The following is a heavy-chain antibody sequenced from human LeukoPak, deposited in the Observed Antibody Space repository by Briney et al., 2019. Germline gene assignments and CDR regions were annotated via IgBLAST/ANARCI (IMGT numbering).Heavy chain of an antibody. CDR2: IYYSGST. V-gene: IGHV4-59*01. Sequence: SETLSPTCTVSGGSISSYYWSWIRQPPGKGLEWIGYIYYSGSTNYNPSLKSRVTISVDTSKNQFSLKLSSVTAADTAVYYCARVPKSSSWFYNWFDPWGQGTLVTVSS. CDR3: ARVPKSSSWFYNWFDP. D-gene: IGHD6-13*01. J-gene: IGHJ5*02. CDR1: GGSISSYY.